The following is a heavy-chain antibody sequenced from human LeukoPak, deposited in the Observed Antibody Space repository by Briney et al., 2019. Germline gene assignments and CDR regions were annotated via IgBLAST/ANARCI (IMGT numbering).Heavy chain of an antibody. CDR3: AGTCGGDCSFFDY. Sequence: PGRSLRLSCAASGFTFSSYAMHWVRQAPGKGLEWVAVISYDGSNKYYADSVKGRFTISRDNSKNTLYLQMNSLRAEDTAVYYCAGTCGGDCSFFDYWGQGTLVTVSS. D-gene: IGHD2-21*02. CDR1: GFTFSSYA. V-gene: IGHV3-30*04. J-gene: IGHJ4*02. CDR2: ISYDGSNK.